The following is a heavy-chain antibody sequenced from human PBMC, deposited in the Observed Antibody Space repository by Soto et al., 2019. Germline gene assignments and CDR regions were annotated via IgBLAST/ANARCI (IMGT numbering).Heavy chain of an antibody. Sequence: EVQLVESGGGVVRPGGSLRLSCAASGFTLDDYGMSWVRQAPGKGLEWVSGISRNGGSTGYADSVKGRFTISRDNAKNSLYLQINSLRAEDTALYHCVGYCSSSSCYEDYWGQGTLVTVSS. D-gene: IGHD2-2*01. J-gene: IGHJ4*02. V-gene: IGHV3-20*01. CDR2: ISRNGGST. CDR1: GFTLDDYG. CDR3: VGYCSSSSCYEDY.